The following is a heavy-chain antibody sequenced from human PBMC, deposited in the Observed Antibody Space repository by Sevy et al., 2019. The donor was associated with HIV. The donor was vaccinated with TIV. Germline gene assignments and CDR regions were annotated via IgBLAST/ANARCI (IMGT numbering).Heavy chain of an antibody. CDR2: IYHEGST. CDR3: SSFGRLIIINDDTFEI. CDR1: GYSISSAYS. V-gene: IGHV4-38-2*02. D-gene: IGHD3-9*01. Sequence: SETLSLTCTVSGYSISSAYSWGWIRQPPGKGLEWIANIYHEGSTYYNPSLNSRVTISIDTSKNQFSLKLSSVTAADTAVYYCSSFGRLIIINDDTFEIWGQGTMVTVSS. J-gene: IGHJ3*02.